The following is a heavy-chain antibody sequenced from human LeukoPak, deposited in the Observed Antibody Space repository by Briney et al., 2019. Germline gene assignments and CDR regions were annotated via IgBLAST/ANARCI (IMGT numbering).Heavy chain of an antibody. V-gene: IGHV3-49*04. CDR2: IRSQIYGGTP. Sequence: GGSLRLSCTASGFTFGDYAMTWVRQAPGEGLEWVGFIRSQIYGGTPEYAASVKGRFTISRDDSEGVAYLQMNSLKTEDTAVYYCTRDQTPYYWGQGTLVTVSS. CDR1: GFTFGDYA. CDR3: TRDQTPYY. J-gene: IGHJ4*02.